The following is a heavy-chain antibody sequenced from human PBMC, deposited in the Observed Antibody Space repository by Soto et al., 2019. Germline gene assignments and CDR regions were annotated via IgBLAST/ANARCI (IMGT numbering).Heavy chain of an antibody. J-gene: IGHJ4*02. D-gene: IGHD6-25*01. Sequence: WGSLRLFCAASGFTFSDYAMSWVRQAPGKGLEWVSAITGSGGDTYHADSVKGRFTISRDNSKNTLFLQMTRLRADDTALYYCAKGSASGSQYYFDFWGQGALVTVSS. V-gene: IGHV3-23*01. CDR1: GFTFSDYA. CDR2: ITGSGGDT. CDR3: AKGSASGSQYYFDF.